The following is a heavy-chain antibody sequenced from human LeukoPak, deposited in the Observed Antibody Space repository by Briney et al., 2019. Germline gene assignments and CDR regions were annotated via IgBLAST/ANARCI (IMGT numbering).Heavy chain of an antibody. CDR1: GGSISSYY. D-gene: IGHD6-19*01. CDR3: ANGYSSGWYYFDY. V-gene: IGHV4-59*01. CDR2: IYYSGST. Sequence: PSETLSLTCTVSGGSISSYYWSWIRQPPGKGLEWIGYIYYSGSTNYNPSLKSRVTISVDTSKNQFSLKLSSVTAADTAVYYCANGYSSGWYYFDYWGQGTLVTVSS. J-gene: IGHJ4*02.